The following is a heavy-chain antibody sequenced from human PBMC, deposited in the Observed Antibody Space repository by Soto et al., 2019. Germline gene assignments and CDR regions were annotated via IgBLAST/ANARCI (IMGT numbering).Heavy chain of an antibody. CDR3: AKTGGFYYDNVDY. V-gene: IGHV3-23*01. CDR1: GFTFSSYA. Sequence: GGSLRLSCAASGFTFSSYAMSWVRQAQGKGLEWVSAISGSGVSTYYADSVKGRFTISRDNSKNTLYLQMNSLRAEDTAVYYCAKTGGFYYDNVDYWGQGTLVTVSS. J-gene: IGHJ4*02. D-gene: IGHD3-22*01. CDR2: ISGSGVST.